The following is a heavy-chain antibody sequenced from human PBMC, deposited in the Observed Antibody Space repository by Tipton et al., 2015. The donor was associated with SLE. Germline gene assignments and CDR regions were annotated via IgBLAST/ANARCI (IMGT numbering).Heavy chain of an antibody. CDR3: VRHLGDIGLGFDY. Sequence: TLSLTCDVYDGSISGFAWSWIRQPPGQGLEWIGEMLYSGATNYKSSLKSRVTISVDTSKNQFSLKLSSVTAADTAVYYCVRHLGDIGLGFDYWGQGTLVTVSS. V-gene: IGHV4-34*12. CDR1: DGSISGFA. CDR2: MLYSGAT. D-gene: IGHD2-15*01. J-gene: IGHJ4*02.